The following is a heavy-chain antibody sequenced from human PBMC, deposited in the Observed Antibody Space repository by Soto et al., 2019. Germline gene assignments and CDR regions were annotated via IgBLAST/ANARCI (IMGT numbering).Heavy chain of an antibody. CDR2: IYYSGST. Sequence: PSETLSLTCTVSGGSISSYYWSWIRQPPGKGLEWIGCIYYSGSTYYNPSLKTRVTISLDKSKSQFSLKLNSVTAADSAVYFCARLEGLATISYYFDYWGQGTLVTVSS. CDR1: GGSISSYY. V-gene: IGHV4-59*08. J-gene: IGHJ4*02. D-gene: IGHD3-9*01. CDR3: ARLEGLATISYYFDY.